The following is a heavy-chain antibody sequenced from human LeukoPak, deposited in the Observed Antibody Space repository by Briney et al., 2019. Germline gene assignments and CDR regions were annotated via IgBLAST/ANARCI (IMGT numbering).Heavy chain of an antibody. J-gene: IGHJ5*02. D-gene: IGHD2-15*01. V-gene: IGHV4-39*01. CDR2: IYYSGST. CDR3: ARHSKDIVVVVAALNWFDP. Sequence: SDTLSLTCTVSGGSISSSSYYWGWIRQPPGKGLEWIGSIYYSGSTYYNPSLKSRVTISVDTSKNQFSLKLSSVTAADTAVYYCARHSKDIVVVVAALNWFDPWGQGTLVTVSS. CDR1: GGSISSSSYY.